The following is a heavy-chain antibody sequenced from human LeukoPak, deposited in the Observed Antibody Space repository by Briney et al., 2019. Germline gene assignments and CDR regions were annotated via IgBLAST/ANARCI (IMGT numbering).Heavy chain of an antibody. CDR1: GGSISSSSYY. CDR2: IYYSGST. D-gene: IGHD3-22*01. J-gene: IGHJ3*02. V-gene: IGHV4-39*07. CDR3: ARDRHYYDSSGYYYYPNDAFDI. Sequence: PSETLSLTCTVSGGSISSSSYYWGWIRQPPGKGLEWIGSIYYSGSTYYNPSLKSRVTISVDTSKNQFSLKLSSVTAADTAVYYCARDRHYYDSSGYYYYPNDAFDIWGQGTMVTVSS.